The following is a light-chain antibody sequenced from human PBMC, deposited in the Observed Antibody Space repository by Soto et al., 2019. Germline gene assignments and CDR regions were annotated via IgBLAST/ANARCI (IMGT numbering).Light chain of an antibody. CDR2: EVS. Sequence: QSVLTQPASVTGTPGQSITISGTTSNIDVDAYEYISWYRQHPGEAPKIIIYEVSNRPSGISNRFSGSKSGNTASLTISGLQTEDEAEYFCSTYTDKTYIFGSGTKVTVL. V-gene: IGLV2-14*01. J-gene: IGLJ1*01. CDR3: STYTDKTYI. CDR1: NIDVDAYEY.